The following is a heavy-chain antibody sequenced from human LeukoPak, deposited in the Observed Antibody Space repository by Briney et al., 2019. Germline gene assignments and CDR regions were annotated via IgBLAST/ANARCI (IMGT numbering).Heavy chain of an antibody. V-gene: IGHV5-51*01. CDR2: IFPGDSAT. Sequence: PGESLKISCKTSGYRFTTDWIGWVRQMPGKGLEWMGLIFPGDSATRYSPSFQGHVTISADKSISTAYLHWSSLRASDTAKYYCAKVTGATFYFDDWGQGTLVTVSS. CDR1: GYRFTTDW. D-gene: IGHD1-14*01. J-gene: IGHJ4*02. CDR3: AKVTGATFYFDD.